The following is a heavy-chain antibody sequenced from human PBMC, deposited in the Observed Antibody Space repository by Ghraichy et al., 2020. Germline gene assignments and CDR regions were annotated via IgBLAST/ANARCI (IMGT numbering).Heavy chain of an antibody. CDR3: TRHPYGSDFDY. D-gene: IGHD6-19*01. J-gene: IGHJ4*02. CDR2: MFSSGKT. Sequence: ESLNISCAVSGGSINSRSDFWGWIRQPPGKGLEWIGSMFSSGKTYYNPSLNSRVTMSVDTSKNQFSLMLSSVTAADTAVYYCTRHPYGSDFDYWGQGTLVTVSS. V-gene: IGHV4-39*01. CDR1: GGSINSRSDF.